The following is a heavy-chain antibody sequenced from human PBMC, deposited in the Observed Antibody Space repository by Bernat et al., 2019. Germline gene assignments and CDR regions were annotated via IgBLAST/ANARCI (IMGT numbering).Heavy chain of an antibody. CDR2: IYSGGST. CDR1: GFTVSSNY. V-gene: IGHV3-66*01. Sequence: EVQLLESGGGLVQPGGSLRLSCAASGFTVSSNYMSWVRQAPGKGLEWVSVIYSGGSTYYADSVKGRFTISRDNSKNTLYLQMNSLRAEDTAVYYCARDPITYCSSTSCYGYYGMDVWGQGTTVTVSS. CDR3: ARDPITYCSSTSCYGYYGMDV. D-gene: IGHD2-2*01. J-gene: IGHJ6*02.